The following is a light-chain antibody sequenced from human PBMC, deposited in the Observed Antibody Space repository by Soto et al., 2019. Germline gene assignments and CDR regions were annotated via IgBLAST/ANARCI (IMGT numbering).Light chain of an antibody. CDR1: QSVGTF. CDR3: QQRSDPLT. V-gene: IGKV3D-20*02. CDR2: GAS. J-gene: IGKJ4*01. Sequence: EVVLTQTPGTLSLSPGGRASLSCRASQSVGTFLAWYQQRSGQAPRLLIYGASTRASGIPDRFSGSGSGTDFTLTISRLEPEDFAVYYCQQRSDPLTFGGGTKVDIK.